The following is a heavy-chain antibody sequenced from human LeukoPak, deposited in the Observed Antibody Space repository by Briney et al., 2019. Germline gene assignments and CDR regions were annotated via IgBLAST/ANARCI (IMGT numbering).Heavy chain of an antibody. D-gene: IGHD5-12*01. CDR2: IYYSGST. J-gene: IGHJ4*02. CDR1: GGSISSSSYY. CDR3: ASGGGYPIR. V-gene: IGHV4-39*01. Sequence: SETLSLTCTVSGGSISSSSYYWGWIRQPPGKGLEWIGSIYYSGSTYYNPSLKSRVTISVDTSKNQFSLKLSSVTAADTAVYYCASGGGYPIRWGQGTLVTVSS.